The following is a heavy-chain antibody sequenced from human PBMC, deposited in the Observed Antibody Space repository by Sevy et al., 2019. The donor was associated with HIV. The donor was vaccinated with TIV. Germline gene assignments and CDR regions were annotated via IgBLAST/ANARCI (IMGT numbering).Heavy chain of an antibody. D-gene: IGHD3-10*01. CDR1: GLTFSTYS. J-gene: IGHJ4*02. CDR3: ASPLPFYYGSGSEEFDY. CDR2: ISSSSSTI. Sequence: GGSLGLSCAASGLTFSTYSMNWVRQAPGKGLEWVSYISSSSSTIYYADSVKGRFTISRDNAKNSLYLQMNSLRAEDTAVYYCASPLPFYYGSGSEEFDYWGRGTLVTVSS. V-gene: IGHV3-48*01.